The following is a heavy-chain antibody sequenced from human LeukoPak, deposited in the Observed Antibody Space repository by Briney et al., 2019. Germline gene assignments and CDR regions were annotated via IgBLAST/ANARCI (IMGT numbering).Heavy chain of an antibody. V-gene: IGHV4-39*01. CDR3: ARASSGWFWGVYFDY. D-gene: IGHD6-19*01. J-gene: IGHJ4*02. CDR1: GDSISSSNCY. CDR2: IYFSGGT. Sequence: SETLSLTCTVSGDSISSSNCYWGWIRQPPGKGLEWIGSIYFSGGTYYNASLKSRVTISVDTSKNQFSLKLSSVTAADTAVYYCARASSGWFWGVYFDYWGQGTLVTVSS.